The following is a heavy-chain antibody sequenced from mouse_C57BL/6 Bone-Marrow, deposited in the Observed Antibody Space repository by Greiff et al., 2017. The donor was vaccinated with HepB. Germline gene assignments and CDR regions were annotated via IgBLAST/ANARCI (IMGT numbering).Heavy chain of an antibody. CDR1: GFTFSSYA. J-gene: IGHJ4*01. Sequence: DVMLVESGGGLVKPGGSLKLSCAASGFTFSSYAMSWVRQTPEKRLEWVATISDGGSYTYYPDNVKGRFTISRDNAKNNLYLQMSHLKSEDTAMYYCARGGYGYDGGYYAMDYWGQGTSVTVSS. D-gene: IGHD2-2*01. CDR2: ISDGGSYT. V-gene: IGHV5-4*03. CDR3: ARGGYGYDGGYYAMDY.